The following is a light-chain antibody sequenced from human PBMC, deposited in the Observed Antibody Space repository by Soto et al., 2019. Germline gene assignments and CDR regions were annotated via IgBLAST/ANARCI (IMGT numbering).Light chain of an antibody. CDR2: GSS. CDR1: QSVSNN. CDR3: QQYNNWPRT. Sequence: EIVMTQSPATLSVSPGERVTLSCRASQSVSNNLVWYQQKPGQAPRLLMYGSSIGATGIPARFSGSGSGTEFTLTISSLQSEDFAVYYCQQYNNWPRTFGQGTKVDIK. J-gene: IGKJ1*01. V-gene: IGKV3-15*01.